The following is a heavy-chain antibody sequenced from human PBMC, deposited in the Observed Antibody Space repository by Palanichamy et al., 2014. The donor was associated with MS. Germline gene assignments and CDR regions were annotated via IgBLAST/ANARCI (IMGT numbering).Heavy chain of an antibody. CDR3: ARDTRGGYGTFDY. CDR2: IHYNGGT. D-gene: IGHD5-12*01. CDR1: SGSISSDY. Sequence: QVQLQESGPGLEKPSETLSLTCTVSSGSISSDYWNWIRQPPGKGLEWIGYIHYNGGTYSNPSLRSRVTISVDRSKNHFSLQLNSVTAADTAMYYCARDTRGGYGTFDYWGRGTLVTVSS. V-gene: IGHV4-59*01. J-gene: IGHJ4*02.